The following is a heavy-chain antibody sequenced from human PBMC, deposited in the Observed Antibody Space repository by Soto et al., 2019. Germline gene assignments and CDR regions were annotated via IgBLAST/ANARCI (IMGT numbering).Heavy chain of an antibody. CDR2: INSDGSST. Sequence: GGSLRLSCAASGFTFSSYWMHWVRQAPGKGLVWVSRINSDGSSTSYADSVKGRFTISRDNAKNTLYLQMNSLRAEDTAVYYCAREAVAMAPITFGGVITDLFDYWGQGTLVTVSS. CDR3: AREAVAMAPITFGGVITDLFDY. J-gene: IGHJ4*02. D-gene: IGHD3-16*01. CDR1: GFTFSSYW. V-gene: IGHV3-74*01.